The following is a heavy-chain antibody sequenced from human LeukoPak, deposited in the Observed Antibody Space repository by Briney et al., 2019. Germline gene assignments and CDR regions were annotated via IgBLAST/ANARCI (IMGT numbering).Heavy chain of an antibody. CDR1: GFTFSSYG. J-gene: IGHJ4*02. Sequence: GGSLRLSCAASGFTFSSYGMHWVRQAPGKGLEWVAVISYDGSNKYYADSVKGRFTISRDNSKNTLYLQMNGLRAEDTAVYYCAKDAVDYGDSTDYYFDYWGQGTLVTVSS. CDR3: AKDAVDYGDSTDYYFDY. D-gene: IGHD4-17*01. CDR2: ISYDGSNK. V-gene: IGHV3-30*18.